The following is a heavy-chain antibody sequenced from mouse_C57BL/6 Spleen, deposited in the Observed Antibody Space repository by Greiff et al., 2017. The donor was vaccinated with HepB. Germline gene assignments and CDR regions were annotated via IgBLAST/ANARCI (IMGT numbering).Heavy chain of an antibody. Sequence: EVQLVESGGGLVKPGGSLKLSCAASGFTFSSYAMSWVRQTPEKRLEWVATISDGGSYTYYPDNVKGRFTISRDNAKNNLYLQMSHLKSEDTAMYYCARDELRYPWFAYWGQGTLVTVSA. CDR1: GFTFSSYA. D-gene: IGHD1-1*01. CDR3: ARDELRYPWFAY. CDR2: ISDGGSYT. V-gene: IGHV5-4*01. J-gene: IGHJ3*01.